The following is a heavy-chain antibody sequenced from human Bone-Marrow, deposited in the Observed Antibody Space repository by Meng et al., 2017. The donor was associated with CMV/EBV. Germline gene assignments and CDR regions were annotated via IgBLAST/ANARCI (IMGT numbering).Heavy chain of an antibody. CDR2: ILYSGRTSGST. J-gene: IGHJ4*02. CDR1: GDSMNSYY. CDR3: ARVSITIFGVVIFYYFDY. Sequence: SETLSLTCTVSGDSMNSYYWNWIRQSPGKGLEWLGYILYSGRTSGSTNYNPSLKSRVTISVDTSKNQFSLKLSSVTAADTAVYYCARVSITIFGVVIFYYFDYWGQGTLVTVSS. D-gene: IGHD3-3*01. V-gene: IGHV4-59*01.